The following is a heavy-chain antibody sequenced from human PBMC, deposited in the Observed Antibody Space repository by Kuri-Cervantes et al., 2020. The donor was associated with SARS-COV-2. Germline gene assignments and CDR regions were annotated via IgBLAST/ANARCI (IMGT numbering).Heavy chain of an antibody. V-gene: IGHV3-66*02. CDR2: IYCGGST. CDR3: ASALLWGYFDY. D-gene: IGHD2/OR15-2a*01. CDR1: GFTFSSYA. Sequence: GGSLRLSCAASGFTFSSYAMRWVRQAPGKGLEWVSVIYCGGSTYYADSVKGRFTISRDNSKNTLYLQMNSLRAEDTAVYYRASALLWGYFDYWGQGTLVTVSS. J-gene: IGHJ4*02.